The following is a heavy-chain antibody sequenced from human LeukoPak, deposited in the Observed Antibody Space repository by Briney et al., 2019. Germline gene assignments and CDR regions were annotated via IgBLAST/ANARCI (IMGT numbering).Heavy chain of an antibody. CDR1: GFTFSSYG. J-gene: IGHJ6*03. CDR3: ASYYYYYMDV. Sequence: GGSLRLSCVASGFTFSSYGMHWVRQAPGKGLEWVSSISSSSSYIYYADSVKGRFTISRDNAKNSLYLQMNSLRAEDTAVYYCASYYYYYMDVWGKGTTVTISS. V-gene: IGHV3-21*01. CDR2: ISSSSSYI.